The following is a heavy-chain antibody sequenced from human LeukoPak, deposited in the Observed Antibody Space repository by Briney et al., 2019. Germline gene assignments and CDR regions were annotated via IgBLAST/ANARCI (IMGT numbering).Heavy chain of an antibody. CDR2: IYYSGST. D-gene: IGHD2-2*01. CDR1: GGSISSGDYY. J-gene: IGHJ4*02. CDR3: ARGVVPAAINFDY. V-gene: IGHV4-30-4*08. Sequence: SETLSLTCTVSGGSISSGDYYWSWIRQPPGKGLEWIGYIYYSGSTYYNPSLKSRVTISVDTSKNQFSLRLSSVTAADTAVYYCARGVVPAAINFDYWGQGTLVTVSS.